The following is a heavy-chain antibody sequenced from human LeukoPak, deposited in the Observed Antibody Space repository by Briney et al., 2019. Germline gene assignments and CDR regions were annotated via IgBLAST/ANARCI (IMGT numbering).Heavy chain of an antibody. D-gene: IGHD1-20*01. CDR2: IYYTGRT. V-gene: IGHV4-59*02. CDR3: ARPNWNYWHFDL. J-gene: IGHJ2*01. Sequence: SETLSLTCTVFGGAVTSDYWSWIRQPPGKGLEWIGYIYYTGRTSYNPSLESRVSISVDMSKNQFSLKVSPVTAADTAVYYCARPNWNYWHFDLWGRGTLVTVSS. CDR1: GGAVTSDY.